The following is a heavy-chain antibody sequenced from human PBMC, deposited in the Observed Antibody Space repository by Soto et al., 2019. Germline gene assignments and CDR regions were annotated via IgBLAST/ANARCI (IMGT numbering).Heavy chain of an antibody. CDR1: GFTFTRYS. Sequence: EVQLVESGGGLVKPGGSLRLSCAASGFTFTRYSMNWVRQAPGKGLEWVSSISSTTNYIYYGDSMKGRFTISRENANNSLYLEMNSLRGEDTAAYYCARESEDLTSNFDYWGQGTLVTVSS. V-gene: IGHV3-21*06. CDR2: ISSTTNYI. J-gene: IGHJ4*02. CDR3: ARESEDLTSNFDY.